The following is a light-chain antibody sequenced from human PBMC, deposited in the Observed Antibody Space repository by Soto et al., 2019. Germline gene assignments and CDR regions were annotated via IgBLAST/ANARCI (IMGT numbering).Light chain of an antibody. CDR3: PASDDSLNGPYVV. CDR1: SSNIGSNT. J-gene: IGLJ2*01. CDR2: SNN. Sequence: QSVLTQPPSASGTPGQRVTISCSGSSSNIGSNTVNWYQQLPGTAPKLLIYSNNQRPSGVPDRFSGSKSGTSASLAISGLQSEDEAHYYCPASDDSLNGPYVVFGGGTKLTVL. V-gene: IGLV1-44*01.